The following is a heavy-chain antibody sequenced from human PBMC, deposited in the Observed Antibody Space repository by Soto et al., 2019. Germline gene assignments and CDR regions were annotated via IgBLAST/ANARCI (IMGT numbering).Heavy chain of an antibody. CDR2: IIPIFGTA. CDR3: ARGGRSGWYSDEYNWFDP. Sequence: QVQLVQSGAEVKKPGSSVKVSCKASGGTFSSYAISWVRQAPGQGLEWMGGIIPIFGTANYAQKFQGRVTITADKSTSTAYMELSSLRSEDTAVYYCARGGRSGWYSDEYNWFDPLGQGTLVTVSS. CDR1: GGTFSSYA. D-gene: IGHD6-19*01. J-gene: IGHJ5*02. V-gene: IGHV1-69*06.